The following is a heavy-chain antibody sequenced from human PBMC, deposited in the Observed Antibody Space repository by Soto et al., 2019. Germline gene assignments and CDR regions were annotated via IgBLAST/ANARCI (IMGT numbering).Heavy chain of an antibody. V-gene: IGHV2-5*02. D-gene: IGHD3-9*01. J-gene: IGHJ4*02. CDR2: IYWDDDK. CDR1: GFSLSTSGVG. CDR3: AHRITIGFDY. Sequence: QITLKESGPTLVKSTQTLTLTCTFSGFSLSTSGVGVGWIRQPPGKALEWLALIYWDDDKRYSPFLKSRLTITKDTSKNQVVLTMNNMDPVDTATYYCAHRITIGFDYWGQGTLVTVSS.